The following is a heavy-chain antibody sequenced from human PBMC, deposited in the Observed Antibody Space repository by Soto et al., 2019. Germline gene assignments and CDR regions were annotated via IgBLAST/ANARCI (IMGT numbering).Heavy chain of an antibody. CDR3: AKDLIVVAKGPYYFGMDV. V-gene: IGHV3-30*18. CDR1: GFTCAHYG. CDR2: ISYDGSKK. D-gene: IGHD2-15*01. J-gene: IGHJ6*02. Sequence: GGPLRVSCAASGFTCAHYGTSCVRQTPGKGLEWVEVISYDGSKKYYADSVKGRFTISRDNSKNTLYLQMNSLRAEDTAVYYCAKDLIVVAKGPYYFGMDVWGQGTTVTVSS.